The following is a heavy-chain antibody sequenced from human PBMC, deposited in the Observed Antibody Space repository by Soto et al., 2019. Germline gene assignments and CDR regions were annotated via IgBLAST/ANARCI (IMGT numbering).Heavy chain of an antibody. CDR3: ARANYYDSSGYYRYDAFDI. Sequence: SETLSLTCTVSGGSISSYYWSWIRQPPGKGLVLIGYFYFIGSTNYNPSLKSRVTISVDTSKNHFSLKLRSVTAADTAVFYCARANYYDSSGYYRYDAFDIWGQGTMVTVSS. D-gene: IGHD3-22*01. V-gene: IGHV4-59*08. CDR1: GGSISSYY. J-gene: IGHJ3*02. CDR2: FYFIGST.